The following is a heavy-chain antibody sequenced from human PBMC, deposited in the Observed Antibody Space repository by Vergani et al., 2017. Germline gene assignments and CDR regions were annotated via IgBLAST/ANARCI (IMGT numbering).Heavy chain of an antibody. CDR1: GGTFSSYA. V-gene: IGHV1-69*04. CDR3: AGPAGGKHDILTGYVFDY. CDR2: IIPILGIA. Sequence: QVQLVQSGAEVKKPGASVKVSCKASGGTFSSYAISWVRQAPGQGLEWMGRIIPILGIANYAQKFQGRVTITADKSTSTAYMELSSLRSEDTAVYYCAGPAGGKHDILTGYVFDYWGQGTLVTVSS. J-gene: IGHJ4*02. D-gene: IGHD3-9*01.